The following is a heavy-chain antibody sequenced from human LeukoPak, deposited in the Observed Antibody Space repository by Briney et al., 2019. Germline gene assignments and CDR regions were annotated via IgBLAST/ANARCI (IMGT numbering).Heavy chain of an antibody. Sequence: PGGSLRLSCVASGFTFSSYSMNWVRQAPGKGLEWVSSISSSSSYIYYADSVKGRFTISRDNAKNSLYLQMNSLRAEDTAVYYCARDKGHIVVVVAAIDAFDIWGQGTMVTVSS. V-gene: IGHV3-21*01. J-gene: IGHJ3*02. CDR2: ISSSSSYI. CDR3: ARDKGHIVVVVAAIDAFDI. D-gene: IGHD2-15*01. CDR1: GFTFSSYS.